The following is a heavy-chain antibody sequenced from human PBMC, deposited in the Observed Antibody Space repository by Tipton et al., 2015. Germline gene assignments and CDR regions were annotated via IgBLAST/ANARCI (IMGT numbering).Heavy chain of an antibody. Sequence: TLSLTCAVSGGSISSSSYYWGWIRQPPGKGLEWIGYIYFSGSTYYNPSLKSRVNISRDTSKNQFSLKLSSVTAADTAVYYCARGQSALYFYDMDVWGQGTTVSVSS. V-gene: IGHV4-30-4*08. CDR2: IYFSGST. D-gene: IGHD6-13*01. CDR1: GGSISSSSYY. J-gene: IGHJ6*02. CDR3: ARGQSALYFYDMDV.